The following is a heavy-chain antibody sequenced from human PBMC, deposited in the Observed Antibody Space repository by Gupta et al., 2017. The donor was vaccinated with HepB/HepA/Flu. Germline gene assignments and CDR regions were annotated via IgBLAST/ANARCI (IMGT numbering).Heavy chain of an antibody. Sequence: EVQLAASGGGLVQPGGSLKLSCAASGFIFSGSDMHVVRQAPGKGLEWLVRITTKTNNYATAYAASVKGRFTISRDDPNYTAYLQMNSLEADDTAVYFCTRVDVSASVFGLDVWGQGTTVTVSS. V-gene: IGHV3-73*01. D-gene: IGHD5-12*01. CDR1: GFIFSGSD. J-gene: IGHJ6*02. CDR3: TRVDVSASVFGLDV. CDR2: ITTKTNNYAT.